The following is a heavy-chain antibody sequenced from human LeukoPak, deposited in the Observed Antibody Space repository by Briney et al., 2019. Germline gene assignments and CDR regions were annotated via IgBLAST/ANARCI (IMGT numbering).Heavy chain of an antibody. D-gene: IGHD2-15*01. V-gene: IGHV3-23*01. Sequence: PGGSLRLSCAASGFTFSSYAMSWVRQAPGKGLEWVSAISGSGGSTYYADSVKGRFTISRDNPKNTLYLQMNSLRAEDTALYYCAKDLLGYCSGGSCSSYYLDSWGQGSRVTVSS. J-gene: IGHJ4*02. CDR1: GFTFSSYA. CDR2: ISGSGGST. CDR3: AKDLLGYCSGGSCSSYYLDS.